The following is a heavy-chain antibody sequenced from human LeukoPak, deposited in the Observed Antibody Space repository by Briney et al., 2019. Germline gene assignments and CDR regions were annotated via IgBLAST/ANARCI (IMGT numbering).Heavy chain of an antibody. CDR1: GFTFSTYG. V-gene: IGHV3-23*01. Sequence: PGGSLRLSCAASGFTFSTYGMSWVRQAPGKGLVWVSAISGSGGSTYYADSVKGRFTISRDNSKNTLYLQMNSLRTGDTAVYYCARAGDSSGFPRWFDPWGQGTLVTVSS. CDR2: ISGSGGST. D-gene: IGHD6-19*01. J-gene: IGHJ5*02. CDR3: ARAGDSSGFPRWFDP.